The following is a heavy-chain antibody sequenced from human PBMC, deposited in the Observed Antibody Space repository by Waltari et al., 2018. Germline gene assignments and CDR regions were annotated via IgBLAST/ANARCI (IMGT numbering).Heavy chain of an antibody. CDR1: GGSISSGGYY. CDR3: ARMWIQLGNFDY. CDR2: IYYSGST. Sequence: QVQLQESGPGLVKPSQTLSLTCTVPGGSISSGGYYWSWIRQHPGKGLEWIGYIYYSGSTYYNPSLKSLVTISVDTSKNQFSLKLSSVTAADTAVYYCARMWIQLGNFDYWGQGTLVTVSS. D-gene: IGHD5-18*01. V-gene: IGHV4-31*01. J-gene: IGHJ4*02.